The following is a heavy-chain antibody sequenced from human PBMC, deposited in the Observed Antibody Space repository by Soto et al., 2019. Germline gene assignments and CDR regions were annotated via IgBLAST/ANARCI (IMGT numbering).Heavy chain of an antibody. Sequence: GSLRLSCAASGFTFSSYGMHWIRQAPGKGLEWVAVISYDGSNKYYADYVKGLFTISRDNSKNTLYLQMNSLRAEDTAVYYCARCGGIAAAGTSKGNHYYGMDVWGQGTTVTVSS. J-gene: IGHJ6*02. D-gene: IGHD6-13*01. CDR3: ARCGGIAAAGTSKGNHYYGMDV. CDR2: ISYDGSNK. V-gene: IGHV3-30*03. CDR1: GFTFSSYG.